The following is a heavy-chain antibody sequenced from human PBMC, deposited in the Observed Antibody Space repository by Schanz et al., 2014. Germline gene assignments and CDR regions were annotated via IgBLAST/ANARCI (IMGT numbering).Heavy chain of an antibody. V-gene: IGHV4-61*02. J-gene: IGHJ6*03. D-gene: IGHD4-17*01. CDR3: ARDGDRFYHNYYMDV. Sequence: QVQLQESGPGLVKASQTLSLTCSVSGASISSANHYWAWVRQPPGKGLEWIGRIYSRGSSTYNPSLKSQFTISIDTSNTQFSLKRTSVTAADTAVYYCARDGDRFYHNYYMDVWGKGTTXTVSS. CDR2: IYSRGSS. CDR1: GASISSANHY.